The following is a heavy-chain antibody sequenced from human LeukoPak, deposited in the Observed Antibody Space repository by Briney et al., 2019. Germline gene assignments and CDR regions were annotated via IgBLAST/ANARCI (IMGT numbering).Heavy chain of an antibody. Sequence: WVRQPPGKGLEWIGSIYDSGSIYYNPSLKSRVTISVDTSKNQFSLKLNSVTAADTAVYYCARVGGTNYYYYGMDVWGQGTTVTVSS. J-gene: IGHJ6*02. D-gene: IGHD1-26*01. V-gene: IGHV4-39*01. CDR3: ARVGGTNYYYYGMDV. CDR2: IYDSGSI.